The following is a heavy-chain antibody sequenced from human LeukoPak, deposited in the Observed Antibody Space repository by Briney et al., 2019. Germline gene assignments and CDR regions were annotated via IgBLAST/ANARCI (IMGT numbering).Heavy chain of an antibody. CDR1: GYSFTRFW. CDR2: IYPGDFDT. J-gene: IGHJ4*02. Sequence: GESLKISCKGSGYSFTRFWIAWVRQMPGKGLEWMGIIYPGDFDTTYSPSFQGQVIISADKSISTAYLQWSSLKASDTAMYFCARHGSIVGTTTGVDYWGQGTLVTVSS. V-gene: IGHV5-51*01. CDR3: ARHGSIVGTTTGVDY. D-gene: IGHD1-26*01.